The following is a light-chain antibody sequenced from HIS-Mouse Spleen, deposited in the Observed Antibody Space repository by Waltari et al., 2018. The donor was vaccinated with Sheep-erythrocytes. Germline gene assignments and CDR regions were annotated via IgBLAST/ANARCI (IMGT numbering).Light chain of an antibody. CDR2: AAS. CDR1: QSISSY. J-gene: IGKJ5*01. CDR3: QQSYSTPIT. V-gene: IGKV1-39*01. Sequence: DIQLTQSPSSLSASVGDRVTITCRASQSISSYLTWYQQKPGKDPKLLIYAASSLQSGVPSRFSGSGSGTDFTLTISSLQPEDFATYYCQQSYSTPITFGQGTRLEIK.